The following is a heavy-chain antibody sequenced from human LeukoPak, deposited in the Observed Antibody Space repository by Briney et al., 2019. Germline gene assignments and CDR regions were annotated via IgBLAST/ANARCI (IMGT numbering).Heavy chain of an antibody. CDR2: IHHSGST. J-gene: IGHJ4*02. CDR3: ARHPSGSSGDY. V-gene: IGHV4-39*01. D-gene: IGHD3-22*01. CDR1: GASISISSYY. Sequence: KSSETLSLTCTVSGASISISSYYWGWIRQPPGRGLEWIATIHHSGSTYHNPSLKSRVTMSVDTSKNQFSLKLSSLTAADTAVYYCARHPSGSSGDYWGQGTLVTVSS.